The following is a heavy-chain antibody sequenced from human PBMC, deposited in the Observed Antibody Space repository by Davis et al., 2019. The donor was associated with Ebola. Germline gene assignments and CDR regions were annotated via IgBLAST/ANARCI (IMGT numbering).Heavy chain of an antibody. J-gene: IGHJ5*02. CDR3: ARDAWGYYDSSGYYWVWFDP. V-gene: IGHV3-21*01. D-gene: IGHD3-22*01. CDR2: ISSSSSYI. Sequence: GGSLRLSCAASGFTFSSYSMNWVRQAPGKGLEWVSSISSSSSYIYYADSVKGRFTISRDNAKNSLYLQMNSLRAEDTAVYYCARDAWGYYDSSGYYWVWFDPWGQGTLVTVSS. CDR1: GFTFSSYS.